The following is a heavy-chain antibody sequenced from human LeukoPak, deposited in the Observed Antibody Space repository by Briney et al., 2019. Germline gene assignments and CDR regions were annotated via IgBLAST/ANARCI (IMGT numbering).Heavy chain of an antibody. Sequence: PGESLKISCKGSGYSFTSNWIGWVRQTPGKGLEWMGIIYPGDSDPRYSPAFEGQVTISVDNSITTAYLQWSSLEASDTAMYYCARHPYSTDCTTSACYRWFDPWGQGTLVTVSS. CDR3: ARHPYSTDCTTSACYRWFDP. CDR2: IYPGDSDP. V-gene: IGHV5-51*01. J-gene: IGHJ5*02. D-gene: IGHD2/OR15-2a*01. CDR1: GYSFTSNW.